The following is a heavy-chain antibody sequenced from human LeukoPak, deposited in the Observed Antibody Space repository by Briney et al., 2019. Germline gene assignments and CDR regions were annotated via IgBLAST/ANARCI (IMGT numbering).Heavy chain of an antibody. D-gene: IGHD3-22*01. CDR3: AKYLGTMIVVAFDY. Sequence: GGSLRLSCAASGFIFSSYAMTWVRQAPGKGLEWVSAISGSGGSTYYADSVKGRFTISRDNSKNTLYLQMNSLRAEDTAVYYCAKYLGTMIVVAFDYWGQGTLVTVSS. CDR1: GFIFSSYA. J-gene: IGHJ4*02. V-gene: IGHV3-23*01. CDR2: ISGSGGST.